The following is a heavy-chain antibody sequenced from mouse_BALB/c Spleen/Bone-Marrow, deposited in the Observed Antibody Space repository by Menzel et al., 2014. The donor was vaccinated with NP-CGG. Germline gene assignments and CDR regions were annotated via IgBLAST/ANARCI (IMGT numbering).Heavy chain of an antibody. Sequence: VHVKQSGPELVKPGASVKISCKASGYTFTDYNMHWVKQSHGKSLEWIGYIYPYNGGTGYNQKFKSKAPLTVDNSSSTAYMELRSLTSEDSAVYYCARFRYDWYFDVWGAGTTVTVSS. CDR1: GYTFTDYN. CDR2: IYPYNGGT. V-gene: IGHV1S29*02. CDR3: ARFRYDWYFDV. D-gene: IGHD2-14*01. J-gene: IGHJ1*01.